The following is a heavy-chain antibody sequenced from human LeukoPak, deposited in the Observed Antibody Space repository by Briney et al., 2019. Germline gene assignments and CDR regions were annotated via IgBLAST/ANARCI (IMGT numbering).Heavy chain of an antibody. Sequence: ASVKVSCKASGGTFSSYAISWVRQAPGQGLEWMGGIIPFFATANYAQKFQGRVTITTDESTSTAYMELSSLRSEDTAVYYCARGHVAARQMDVWGKGTTVTVSS. CDR2: IIPFFATA. CDR1: GGTFSSYA. J-gene: IGHJ6*04. D-gene: IGHD6-6*01. CDR3: ARGHVAARQMDV. V-gene: IGHV1-69*05.